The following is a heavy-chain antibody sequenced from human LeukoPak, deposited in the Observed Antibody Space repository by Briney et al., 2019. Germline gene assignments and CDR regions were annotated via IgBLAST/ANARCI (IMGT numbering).Heavy chain of an antibody. J-gene: IGHJ4*02. CDR2: ISGSGVYK. CDR1: GFTFSSFV. V-gene: IGHV3-23*01. Sequence: PGGSLRLTCAASGFTFSSFVMNWVRQAPGKGLEWVSSISGSGVYKYYTDSVKGRFTISRDNSKNTLYVQMNSLRAEDTAVYYCAKVSCTGGTCSSFDYWGQGTLATVSS. D-gene: IGHD2-8*02. CDR3: AKVSCTGGTCSSFDY.